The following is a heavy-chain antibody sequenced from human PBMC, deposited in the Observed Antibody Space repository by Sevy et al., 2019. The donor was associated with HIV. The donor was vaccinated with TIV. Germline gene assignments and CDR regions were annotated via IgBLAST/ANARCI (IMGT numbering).Heavy chain of an antibody. Sequence: GGSLRLSCAASGFTFSSYSMNWVRQAPGKGLEWVSSISSSSSYIYYADSVKGRFTISRDNAKNSLYLQMNSLRAEDTAVYYCARGVATSPDRHNDYWGQGTLVTGSS. V-gene: IGHV3-21*01. D-gene: IGHD1-26*01. J-gene: IGHJ4*02. CDR3: ARGVATSPDRHNDY. CDR2: ISSSSSYI. CDR1: GFTFSSYS.